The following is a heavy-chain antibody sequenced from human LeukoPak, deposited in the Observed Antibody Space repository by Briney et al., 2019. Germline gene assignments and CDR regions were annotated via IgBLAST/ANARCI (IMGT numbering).Heavy chain of an antibody. J-gene: IGHJ4*02. CDR1: GFTLSDFW. Sequence: GGPLRLSCAGSGFTLSDFWMTWVPQAPGKALEWLAQIKQEASDKYYVDSVTGRFTLSRDNAKNSLYLQVSSLRVDDTALYYCARSGMAVAATPWDWGQGTLVTVSS. CDR2: IKQEASDK. CDR3: ARSGMAVAATPWD. D-gene: IGHD6-19*01. V-gene: IGHV3-7*05.